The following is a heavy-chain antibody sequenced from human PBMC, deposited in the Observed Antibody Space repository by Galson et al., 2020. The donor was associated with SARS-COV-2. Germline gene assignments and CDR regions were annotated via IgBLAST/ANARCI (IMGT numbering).Heavy chain of an antibody. CDR3: ARGGYYGSGSDSSYYYYGMDV. Sequence: SQTLSLTCAISGDSVSSNSAAWNWIRQSPSRGLERLGRTYYRSQWFNDYAVSLRSRITITPDTSRNQFSLQLNSVTPEDTAVYYCARGGYYGSGSDSSYYYYGMDVWGQGTSVTVSS. CDR2: TYYRSQWFN. CDR1: GDSVSSNSAA. V-gene: IGHV6-1*01. J-gene: IGHJ6*02. D-gene: IGHD3-10*01.